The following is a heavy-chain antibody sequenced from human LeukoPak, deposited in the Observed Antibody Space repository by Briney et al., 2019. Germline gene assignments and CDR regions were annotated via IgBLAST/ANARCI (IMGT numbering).Heavy chain of an antibody. CDR3: ARGHFDTSGYSNPFDH. V-gene: IGHV4-4*08. J-gene: IGHJ4*02. Sequence: SETLSLTCTVSGDSISSYYWSWMRQTPVKGLEWIGCIHISGTTIYNPSLKSRVTISVDTSKNQFSPKLSSVTAADTAVYYCARGHFDTSGYSNPFDHWGPGTLVTVSS. CDR1: GDSISSYY. CDR2: IHISGTT. D-gene: IGHD3-22*01.